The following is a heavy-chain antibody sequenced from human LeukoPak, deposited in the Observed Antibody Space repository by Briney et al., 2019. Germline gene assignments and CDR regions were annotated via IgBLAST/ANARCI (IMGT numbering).Heavy chain of an antibody. J-gene: IGHJ5*02. D-gene: IGHD2-2*02. Sequence: GRSLRLSCAASGFSFITYGIHWVRQAPGKGLEWVAFIRYDGSNRFYADSVRGRFTISRDNSKNTVYLQMNSLRAEDTAVYYCARDPDCDSTSCYIGPYNWFDPWGQGTLVTVSS. CDR3: ARDPDCDSTSCYIGPYNWFDP. CDR2: IRYDGSNR. V-gene: IGHV3-30*19. CDR1: GFSFITYG.